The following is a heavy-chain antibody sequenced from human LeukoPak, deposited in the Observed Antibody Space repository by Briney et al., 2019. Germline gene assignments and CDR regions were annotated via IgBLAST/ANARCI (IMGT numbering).Heavy chain of an antibody. CDR2: ITDSGGST. V-gene: IGHV3-23*01. Sequence: GGSLRLSCAASGFTFSRYAMSWVRQAPGKGLEWVSAITDSGGSTYYADSVKGRFTISRDSSKNTLYLQMNSLRAEDTAVYYCAKVSNYYYYYGMDVWGQGTTVTVSS. J-gene: IGHJ6*02. CDR1: GFTFSRYA. CDR3: AKVSNYYYYYGMDV.